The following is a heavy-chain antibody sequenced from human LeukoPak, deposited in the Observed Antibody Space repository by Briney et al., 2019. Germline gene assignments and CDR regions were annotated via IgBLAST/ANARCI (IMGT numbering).Heavy chain of an antibody. J-gene: IGHJ4*02. CDR3: ARDTDIYDSSGYFDY. V-gene: IGHV3-30*04. D-gene: IGHD3-22*01. CDR2: ISYDGSNK. CDR1: GFTFSSYA. Sequence: GGSLRLSCAASGFTFSSYAMHWVRQAPGKGLEWVAVISYDGSNKYYADSVKGRFTISRDNSKNTLYLQMNSLRAEDTAVYYCARDTDIYDSSGYFDYWGQGTLVTVSS.